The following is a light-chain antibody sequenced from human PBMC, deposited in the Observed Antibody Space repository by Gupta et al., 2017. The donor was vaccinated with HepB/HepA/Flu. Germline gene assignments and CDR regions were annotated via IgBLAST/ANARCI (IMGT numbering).Light chain of an antibody. CDR3: AAWDDSLNGLV. J-gene: IGLJ2*01. CDR1: SSNIGSNP. V-gene: IGLV1-44*01. Sequence: QSVLTQPPSASGTPGQRVTISCSGSSSNIGSNPVNWYQQLPGTAPKLLIYSNNQRPSGVPDRFSGSKSGTSASLAISGLQSEDEADYYCAAWDDSLNGLVFGGGTKLTVL. CDR2: SNN.